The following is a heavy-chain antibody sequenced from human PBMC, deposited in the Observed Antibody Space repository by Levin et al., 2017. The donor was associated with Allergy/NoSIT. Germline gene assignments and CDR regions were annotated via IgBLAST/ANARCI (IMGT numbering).Heavy chain of an antibody. J-gene: IGHJ4*02. CDR1: GFTFSRYG. D-gene: IGHD3-10*01. CDR2: IWYDGSNK. V-gene: IGHV3-33*01. Sequence: GGSLRLSCAASGFTFSRYGMHWVRQAPGKGLEWVAVIWYDGSNKYYADSVKGRFTISRDSSKNTLYLQMNSLRAETTPVYYFARADGRGSGSFDNPYYFGYWGQGTLVTVSS. CDR3: ARADGRGSGSFDNPYYFGY.